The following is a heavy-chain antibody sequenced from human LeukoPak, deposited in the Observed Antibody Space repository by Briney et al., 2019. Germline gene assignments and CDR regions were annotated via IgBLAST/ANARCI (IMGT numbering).Heavy chain of an antibody. CDR1: GYTFTSYY. V-gene: IGHV1-69*04. Sequence: SVKVSCKASGYTFTSYYMHWVRQAPGQGLEWMGRIIPILGIANYAQKFQGRVTITADKSTSTAYMELSSLRSEDTAVYYCARDITSSGSTYWGQGTLVTVSS. CDR2: IIPILGIA. J-gene: IGHJ4*02. D-gene: IGHD6-19*01. CDR3: ARDITSSGSTY.